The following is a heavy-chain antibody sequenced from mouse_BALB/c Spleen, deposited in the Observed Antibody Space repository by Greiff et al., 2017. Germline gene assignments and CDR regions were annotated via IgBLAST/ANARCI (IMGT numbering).Heavy chain of an antibody. CDR3: VRDRDGNFAMDY. CDR1: GFSLTSYG. D-gene: IGHD2-1*01. CDR2: IWAGGST. Sequence: QVQLKESGPGLVAPSQSLSITCTVSGFSLTSYGVHWVRQPPGKGLEWLGVIWAGGSTNYNSALMSRLSISKDNSKSQVFLKMNSLQTDDTAIYYCVRDRDGNFAMDYWGQGTSVTVSS. V-gene: IGHV2-9*02. J-gene: IGHJ4*01.